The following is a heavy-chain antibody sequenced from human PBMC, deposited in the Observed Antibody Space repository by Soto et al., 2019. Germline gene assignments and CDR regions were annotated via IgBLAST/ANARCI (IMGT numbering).Heavy chain of an antibody. D-gene: IGHD6-13*01. Sequence: EVQLVESGGGLVQPGGSLRLSCAASGFTVSSNYMSWVRQAPGKGLEWVSVIYSGGSTYYADSVKGRFTISRDNSKNTLYLQMNSLRAEYTAVYYCARVPAAGDYYYYYYMDVWGKGTTVTVSS. J-gene: IGHJ6*03. CDR1: GFTVSSNY. V-gene: IGHV3-66*01. CDR2: IYSGGST. CDR3: ARVPAAGDYYYYYYMDV.